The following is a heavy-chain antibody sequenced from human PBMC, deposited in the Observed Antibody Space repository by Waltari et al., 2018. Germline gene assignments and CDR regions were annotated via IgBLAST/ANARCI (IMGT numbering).Heavy chain of an antibody. V-gene: IGHV3-33*01. Sequence: QVQLVESGGGVVQPGRSLRLSCAASGFTFSSYGMHWVRQAPGKGLEWVAGRWDDGSNKYYADSVKGRFTISRDNSKNTLYLQMNSLRAEDTAVYYCAREKELDYYYGMDVWGQGTTVTVSS. D-gene: IGHD1-26*01. CDR2: RWDDGSNK. CDR1: GFTFSSYG. CDR3: AREKELDYYYGMDV. J-gene: IGHJ6*02.